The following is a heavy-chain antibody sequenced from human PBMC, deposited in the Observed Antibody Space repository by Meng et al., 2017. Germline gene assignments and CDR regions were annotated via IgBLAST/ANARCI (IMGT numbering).Heavy chain of an antibody. Sequence: SVKVSCKASGGTFSSYAISWVRQAPGQGLEWMGGIIPIFGTANYAQKFQGRVTITADKSTSTAYMELSSLRSEDTAVYYCARGDYYGSGSYYIHSSYYYGMDVWGQGTTVTVSS. CDR2: IIPIFGTA. V-gene: IGHV1-69*06. J-gene: IGHJ6*02. D-gene: IGHD3-10*01. CDR1: GGTFSSYA. CDR3: ARGDYYGSGSYYIHSSYYYGMDV.